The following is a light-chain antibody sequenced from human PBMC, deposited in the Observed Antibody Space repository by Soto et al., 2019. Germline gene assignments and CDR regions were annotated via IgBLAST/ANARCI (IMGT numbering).Light chain of an antibody. V-gene: IGLV2-14*01. Sequence: QSALTQPASVSGSPGQSITISCTGTSSDVGGYNYVSWYQQHPGKAPKLMISEVSNRPSGVSNRFSGSKSGNTASLTISGLQAEDEADYYCSSYTSSSNGVFGGGTQLTVL. CDR3: SSYTSSSNGV. J-gene: IGLJ3*02. CDR2: EVS. CDR1: SSDVGGYNY.